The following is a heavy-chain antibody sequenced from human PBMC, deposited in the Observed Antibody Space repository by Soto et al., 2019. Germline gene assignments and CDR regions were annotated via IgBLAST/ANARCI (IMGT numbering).Heavy chain of an antibody. Sequence: QVQLVQSGAEVKKPGSSVKVSCRASGGTFANDAINWVRQAPGQGLEWMGGLIPIFGTPNYAQKFQGRVTITSDESTNTAYLELSSLRSEDTAVYFCARSFMDRGDISYFFDSWGQGTLITVSS. CDR2: LIPIFGTP. CDR3: ARSFMDRGDISYFFDS. J-gene: IGHJ4*02. D-gene: IGHD3-10*01. V-gene: IGHV1-69*01. CDR1: GGTFANDA.